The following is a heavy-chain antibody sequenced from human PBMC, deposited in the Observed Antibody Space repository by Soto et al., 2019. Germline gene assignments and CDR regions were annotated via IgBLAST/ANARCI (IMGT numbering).Heavy chain of an antibody. CDR2: IYYSGST. V-gene: IGHV4-39*01. CDR3: ASLYYYDSSGRY. CDR1: GGSISSSSYY. D-gene: IGHD3-22*01. Sequence: SETLSLTCTVSGGSISSSSYYWGWIRQPPGKGLEWIGSIYYSGSTYYSPSLKSRVTISVDTSKNQFSLKLSSVTAADTAVYYCASLYYYDSSGRYWGQGTLVTVSS. J-gene: IGHJ4*02.